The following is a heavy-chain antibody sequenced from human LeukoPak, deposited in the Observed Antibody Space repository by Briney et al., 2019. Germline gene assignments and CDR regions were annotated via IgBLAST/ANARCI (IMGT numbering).Heavy chain of an antibody. J-gene: IGHJ4*02. V-gene: IGHV4-59*01. Sequence: SETLSLACTVSGGSISSYYWSWIRQPPGKGLEWIGYIYYTGSTNYNPSLKSRVTISVDTSKNQLSLKLSSVTAADTAVYYCARSGKSAYILDYWGQGTLVTVSS. D-gene: IGHD3-16*01. CDR2: IYYTGST. CDR3: ARSGKSAYILDY. CDR1: GGSISSYY.